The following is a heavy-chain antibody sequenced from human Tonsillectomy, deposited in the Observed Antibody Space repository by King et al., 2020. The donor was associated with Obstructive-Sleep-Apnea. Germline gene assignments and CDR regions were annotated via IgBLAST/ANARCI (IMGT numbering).Heavy chain of an antibody. V-gene: IGHV1-69*01. CDR1: GGTFSIYA. CDR2: IIPIFGTA. D-gene: IGHD3-10*01. Sequence: VQLVESGAEVKKPGSSVKVSCKASGGTFSIYAISWVRQAPGQGLEWMGGIIPIFGTANYAQKFQGRVTITAAESTSTAYMGLSSLRSEDTAGYYCARQEGRTYYYGSGSYHNWFDPWGQGTLVTVSS. CDR3: ARQEGRTYYYGSGSYHNWFDP. J-gene: IGHJ5*02.